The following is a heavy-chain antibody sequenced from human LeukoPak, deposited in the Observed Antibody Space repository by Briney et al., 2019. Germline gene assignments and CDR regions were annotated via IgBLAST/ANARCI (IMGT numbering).Heavy chain of an antibody. D-gene: IGHD6-13*01. CDR2: INPKSGGA. V-gene: IGHV1-2*02. CDR3: AREDFCSSGSCFDP. CDR1: GYTFTGYY. J-gene: IGHJ5*02. Sequence: ASVKVSCKASGYTFTGYYIHWVRQAPGQGLEWMGWINPKSGGANYAQKFQGRVTMTRDTSISTAYMELSRLRSVDTAGYYCAREDFCSSGSCFDPWGQGTLVTVSS.